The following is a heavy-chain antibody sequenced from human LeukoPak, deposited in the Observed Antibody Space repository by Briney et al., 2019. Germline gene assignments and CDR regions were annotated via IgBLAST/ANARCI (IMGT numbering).Heavy chain of an antibody. CDR3: ARGVDSSSSPHFFDY. Sequence: PSETLSLTCAVSGASISSSNYYWGWVRQSPGKGLEWIGNIYSSGNTYYNASLKSRVTMYIDTSKNQFSLKLSSVTAADTAVYYCARGVDSSSSPHFFDYWGQGTLVTVSS. CDR2: IYSSGNT. J-gene: IGHJ4*02. D-gene: IGHD6-13*01. V-gene: IGHV4-39*07. CDR1: GASISSSNYY.